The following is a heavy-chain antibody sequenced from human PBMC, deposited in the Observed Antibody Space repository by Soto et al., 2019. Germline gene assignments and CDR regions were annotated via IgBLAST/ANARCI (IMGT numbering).Heavy chain of an antibody. CDR1: GYSLTNYW. J-gene: IGHJ6*02. Sequence: VESLKISWNGSGYSLTNYWIGWVRQMPGKGLEWMGIIYPGDSDIRYSPSLQGQVTISADKSTSTAYLQWSSLKASDTAMYHCARLPHNYYAMDVWGQGTTVTVSS. CDR3: ARLPHNYYAMDV. CDR2: IYPGDSDI. V-gene: IGHV5-51*01.